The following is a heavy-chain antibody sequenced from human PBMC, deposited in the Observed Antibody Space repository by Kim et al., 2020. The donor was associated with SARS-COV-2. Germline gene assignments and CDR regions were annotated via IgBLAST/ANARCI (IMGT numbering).Heavy chain of an antibody. D-gene: IGHD2-21*02. J-gene: IGHJ2*01. CDR1: GYSFTSYW. V-gene: IGHV5-10-1*01. CDR2: IDPSDSYT. Sequence: GESLKISCKGSGYSFTSYWISWVRQMPGKGLEWMGRIDPSDSYTNYSPSFQGHVTISADKSISTAYLQWSSLKASDTAMYYCARETVVTPGALWYFDLWGRGTLVTVSS. CDR3: ARETVVTPGALWYFDL.